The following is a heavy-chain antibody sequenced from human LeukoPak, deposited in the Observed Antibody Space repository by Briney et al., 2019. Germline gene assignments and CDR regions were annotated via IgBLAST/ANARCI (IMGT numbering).Heavy chain of an antibody. D-gene: IGHD5-24*01. CDR2: INPNSGGT. CDR1: GYTFTGYY. CDR3: ARDWGDGYKSYYYYMDV. V-gene: IGHV1-2*02. Sequence: GASVKVSCKASGYTFTGYYMHWVRQAPGQGLEWMGWINPNSGGTNYAQKFQGRVTMTRDTSISTAYMELSRLRSDDTAVYYCARDWGDGYKSYYYYMDVWGKGTTVTVSS. J-gene: IGHJ6*03.